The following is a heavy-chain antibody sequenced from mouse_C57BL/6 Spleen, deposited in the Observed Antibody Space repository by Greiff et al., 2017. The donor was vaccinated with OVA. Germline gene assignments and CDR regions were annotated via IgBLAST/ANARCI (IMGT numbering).Heavy chain of an antibody. Sequence: VQLQQSGTVLARPGASVKMSCKTSGYTFTSYWMHWVKQRPGQGLEWIGAIYPGNSDTSYNQKFKGKAKLTAVTSASTGYMELSSLTNEDSAVDYCTPYEYDWYYFDYWGQGTTLTVSS. J-gene: IGHJ2*01. CDR3: TPYEYDWYYFDY. CDR2: IYPGNSDT. CDR1: GYTFTSYW. D-gene: IGHD2-4*01. V-gene: IGHV1-5*01.